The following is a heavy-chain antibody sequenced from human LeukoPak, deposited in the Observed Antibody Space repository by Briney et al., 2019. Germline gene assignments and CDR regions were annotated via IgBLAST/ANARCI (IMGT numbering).Heavy chain of an antibody. CDR1: GFSFDDSA. D-gene: IGHD3-10*01. CDR3: AKDLSWFGGSLATFGY. V-gene: IGHV3-9*01. Sequence: GRSLRLSCATSGFSFDDSAMHWVRQVPGNGLEWVASITWNSGSVVYAGSVKGRFTISRDTAKNSLDLRMDSLRVEDTAVYYCAKDLSWFGGSLATFGYWGQGTLATVSS. J-gene: IGHJ4*02. CDR2: ITWNSGSV.